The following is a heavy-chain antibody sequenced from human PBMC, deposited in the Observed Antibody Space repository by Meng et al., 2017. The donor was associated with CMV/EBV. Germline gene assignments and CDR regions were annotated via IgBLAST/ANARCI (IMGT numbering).Heavy chain of an antibody. Sequence: GSLRLSCTVSGGSISSSSYYWSWIRQPPGKGLEWIGYIYYSGSTNYNPSLKSRVTISVDTSKNQFSLKLSSVTAADTAVYYCARVGGHYDFWSGYAQLGYFDYWGQGTLVTVSS. J-gene: IGHJ4*02. CDR3: ARVGGHYDFWSGYAQLGYFDY. CDR2: IYYSGST. V-gene: IGHV4-61*01. CDR1: GGSISSSSYY. D-gene: IGHD3-3*01.